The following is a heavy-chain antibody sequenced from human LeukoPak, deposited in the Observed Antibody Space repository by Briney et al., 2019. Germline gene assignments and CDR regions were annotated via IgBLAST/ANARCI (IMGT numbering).Heavy chain of an antibody. CDR3: ARRDSRLNGAFDI. V-gene: IGHV3-20*04. CDR1: GFTFDDYG. Sequence: GGSLRLSCAGSGFTFDDYGMSWVRQAPGKGLEWVSGINWNGGSTGYADSVKGRFTISRDNAKDSLYLQMNSLRAEDTASYYCARRDSRLNGAFDIWGQGTMVTVSS. J-gene: IGHJ3*02. D-gene: IGHD3-22*01. CDR2: INWNGGST.